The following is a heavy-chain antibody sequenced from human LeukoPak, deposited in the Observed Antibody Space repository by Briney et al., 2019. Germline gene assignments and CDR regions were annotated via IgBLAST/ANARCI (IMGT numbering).Heavy chain of an antibody. V-gene: IGHV4-39*01. CDR1: GGSVSSTTYF. D-gene: IGHD3-10*01. CDR3: ARYVVYGSGKYYFDY. Sequence: PSETLSLTCTVSGGSVSSTTYFRSWIRQPPGKGLEWIASINYSGSTYYNPSLKSRVTISVDTSENQFSLKLSSVTAADTAVYYCARYVVYGSGKYYFDYWGQGTLVTVSS. J-gene: IGHJ4*02. CDR2: INYSGST.